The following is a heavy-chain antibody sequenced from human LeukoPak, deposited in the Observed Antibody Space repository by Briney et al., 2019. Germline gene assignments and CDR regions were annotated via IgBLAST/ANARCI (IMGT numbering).Heavy chain of an antibody. CDR3: ARDHDY. CDR2: VYYSGTT. V-gene: IGHV4-39*07. J-gene: IGHJ4*02. CDR1: GDSITTKSYS. Sequence: SETLSLTCTVSGDSITTKSYSWGWIRQPPGKGLEWIGTVYYSGTTYNNMSLKSRVTISVDTSKNQFSLKLSSVTAADTAVYYCARDHDYWGQGTLVTVSS.